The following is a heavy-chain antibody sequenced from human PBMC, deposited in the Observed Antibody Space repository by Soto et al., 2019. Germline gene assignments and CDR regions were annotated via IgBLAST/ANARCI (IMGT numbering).Heavy chain of an antibody. D-gene: IGHD2-2*01. J-gene: IGHJ5*02. CDR1: GGSISSSSYY. CDR3: ARLGYCSSTSCPLSYFPYNWFAP. CDR2: IYYSGST. V-gene: IGHV4-39*01. Sequence: PSETLSLTCTVSGGSISSSSYYWGWIRQPPGKGLEWIGSIYYSGSTYYNPSLKSRVTISVDTSKNQFSLKLSSVTAADTAVYYCARLGYCSSTSCPLSYFPYNWFAPGAREPWSPSPQ.